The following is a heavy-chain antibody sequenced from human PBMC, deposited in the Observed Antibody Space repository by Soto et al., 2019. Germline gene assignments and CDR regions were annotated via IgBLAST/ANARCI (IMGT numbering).Heavy chain of an antibody. D-gene: IGHD1-1*01. V-gene: IGHV4-39*02. Sequence: QLQLPESGPGLVKPSETLSLTCTVSGGPIRSSSHYWGWIRQSPGTGLEWIGSIDESGDSYYNPSLKSRVTISVDTSKNQFSLKLISVTGADSAIYYCAREGGYVDYWGQGTLVTVSS. CDR2: IDESGDS. CDR1: GGPIRSSSHY. CDR3: AREGGYVDY. J-gene: IGHJ4*02.